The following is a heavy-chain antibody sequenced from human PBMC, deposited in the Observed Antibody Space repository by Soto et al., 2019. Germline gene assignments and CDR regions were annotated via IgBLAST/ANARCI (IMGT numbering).Heavy chain of an antibody. CDR3: ARRPQDCSGGRCYLYFHH. CDR2: IYYSGST. Sequence: QVQLQESGPGLVKPSQTLSLTCTVSGGSISSGDYYWSWIRQPPGKGLEWIGYIYYSGSTYYNTSLKSRVTISVDTSKNQFSLKLSSVTAADTAVYYCARRPQDCSGGRCYLYFHHWGQGTLVTVSS. D-gene: IGHD2-15*01. V-gene: IGHV4-30-4*01. J-gene: IGHJ1*01. CDR1: GGSISSGDYY.